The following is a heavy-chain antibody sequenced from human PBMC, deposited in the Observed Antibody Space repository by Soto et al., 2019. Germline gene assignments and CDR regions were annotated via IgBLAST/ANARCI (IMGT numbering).Heavy chain of an antibody. Sequence: EVQLVESGGGLVQPGGSLRLSCAASGFTVSSKYMSWVRQAPGKGLEWVSLIQNVGPTYYADSVKGRFTISRDTSENTVHLQRDSLRAVVTAVYYCARDDVLCDGGLCYGVPLDVWRKGTTVTVSS. D-gene: IGHD2-15*01. J-gene: IGHJ6*04. CDR1: GFTVSSKY. V-gene: IGHV3-66*01. CDR3: ARDDVLCDGGLCYGVPLDV. CDR2: IQNVGPT.